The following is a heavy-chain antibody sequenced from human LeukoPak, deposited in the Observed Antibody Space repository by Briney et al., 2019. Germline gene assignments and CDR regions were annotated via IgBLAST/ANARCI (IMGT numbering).Heavy chain of an antibody. D-gene: IGHD3-10*01. CDR3: ARRFAPSRNDAFDI. CDR1: GGSINSSSYY. J-gene: IGHJ3*02. CDR2: IYYSGSA. V-gene: IGHV4-39*01. Sequence: KPSETLSLTCTVSGGSINSSSYYWGWLRQPPGKGLEWIGTIYYSGSAYYNPSLKSRVTIYVDTSKNQFSLKLSSVTASDTAVYYCARRFAPSRNDAFDIWGQGTMVTVSS.